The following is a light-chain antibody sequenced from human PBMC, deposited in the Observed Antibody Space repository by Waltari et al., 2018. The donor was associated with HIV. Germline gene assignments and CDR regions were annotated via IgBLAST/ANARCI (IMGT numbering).Light chain of an antibody. J-gene: IGKJ4*01. CDR3: QQRSDWPPSLT. V-gene: IGKV3-11*01. CDR2: DAS. Sequence: EIVLTQSPATLSLSPGERATLSCRASQSVSTYLAWYQQKPGQAPRLLIYDASKRATGIPARFSGSGSGTDFTLTISSLEPEDFAVYYCQQRSDWPPSLTFGGGTKVEIK. CDR1: QSVSTY.